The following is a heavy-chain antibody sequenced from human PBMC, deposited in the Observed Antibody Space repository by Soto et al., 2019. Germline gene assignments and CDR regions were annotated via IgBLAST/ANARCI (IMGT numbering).Heavy chain of an antibody. CDR1: GFTFSDYY. Sequence: GGSLRLSCAASGFTFSDYYMSWIRQAPGKGLEWVSYISSSSSYTNYADSVKGRFTISRDNAKNSLYLQMNSLRAEDTAVYYCARGQLVRVYYYYYGMDVWGQGTTVTVSS. CDR2: ISSSSSYT. D-gene: IGHD6-6*01. J-gene: IGHJ6*02. CDR3: ARGQLVRVYYYYYGMDV. V-gene: IGHV3-11*06.